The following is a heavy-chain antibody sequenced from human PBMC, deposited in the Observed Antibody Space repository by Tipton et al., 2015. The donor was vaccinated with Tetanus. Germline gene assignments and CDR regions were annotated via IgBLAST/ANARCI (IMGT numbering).Heavy chain of an antibody. V-gene: IGHV3-33*08. CDR2: IWYDGSNK. CDR1: GFTFSSYG. J-gene: IGHJ4*02. D-gene: IGHD1-26*01. CDR3: ARTLEVGATLGY. Sequence: SLRLSCAASGFTFSSYGMHWVRQAPGKGLEWVAVIWYDGSNKYYADSVKGRFTISRDNSKNTLYLQMNSLRAEDTAVYYCARTLEVGATLGYWGQGTLVTVSS.